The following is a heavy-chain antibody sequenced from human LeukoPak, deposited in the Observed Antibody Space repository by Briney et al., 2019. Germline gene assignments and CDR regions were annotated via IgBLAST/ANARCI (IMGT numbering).Heavy chain of an antibody. D-gene: IGHD3-3*01. Sequence: GGSLRLSCAASGFSFSNYVMNWVRQAPGKGLEWVSTISGSGAGTNYADSVKGRFTISRDNSKNTLFLQMNSLRTEDAAIYYCALPEWAEHWGQGTLVTVSS. CDR3: ALPEWAEH. CDR2: ISGSGAGT. J-gene: IGHJ4*02. V-gene: IGHV3-23*01. CDR1: GFSFSNYV.